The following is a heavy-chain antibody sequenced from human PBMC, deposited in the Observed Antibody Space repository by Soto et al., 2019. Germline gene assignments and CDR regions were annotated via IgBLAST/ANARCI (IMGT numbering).Heavy chain of an antibody. CDR2: ISGSGGST. CDR3: AKGLNYYARLGAFDI. CDR1: VFTFSSYA. J-gene: IGHJ3*02. D-gene: IGHD3-10*02. Sequence: GALRLSCAASVFTFSSYAMSWVRQAPGKGLEWVSAISGSGGSTYYADSVKGRFTISRDNSKNTLYLQMNSLRAEDTAVYYCAKGLNYYARLGAFDIWGQGTMVTVSS. V-gene: IGHV3-23*01.